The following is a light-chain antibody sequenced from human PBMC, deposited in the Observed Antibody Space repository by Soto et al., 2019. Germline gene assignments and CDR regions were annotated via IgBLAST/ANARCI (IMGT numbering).Light chain of an antibody. J-gene: IGLJ1*01. CDR1: SSNIGGNS. CDR2: DDD. V-gene: IGLV1-51*01. Sequence: QSVLTQPPSVSAAPGQKVTISCSGSSSNIGGNSVSWYQQLPGTAPKLLIYDDDKRPSGIPDRFSGSKSGTSATLGITGFQTGDEADYYCGSWDSSMSAYVFARGTKVTV. CDR3: GSWDSSMSAYV.